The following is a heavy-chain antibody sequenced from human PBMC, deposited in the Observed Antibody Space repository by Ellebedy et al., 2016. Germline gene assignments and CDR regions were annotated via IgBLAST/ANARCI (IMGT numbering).Heavy chain of an antibody. Sequence: GESLKISXAASGFTFKTYAMSWVRQAPGEGLEWASTLSGSGPKTYYADSVQGRFTISRDNSKSTLYLQMNSLRAEDTAVYYCAKHETDGDYYFDLWGRGTLVTVSS. CDR2: LSGSGPKT. CDR1: GFTFKTYA. CDR3: AKHETDGDYYFDL. D-gene: IGHD2-21*01. V-gene: IGHV3-23*01. J-gene: IGHJ2*01.